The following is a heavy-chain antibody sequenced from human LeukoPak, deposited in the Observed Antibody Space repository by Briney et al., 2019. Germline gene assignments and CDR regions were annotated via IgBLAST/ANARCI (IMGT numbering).Heavy chain of an antibody. CDR2: IYYSGST. CDR1: GGSISSYS. D-gene: IGHD3-16*02. CDR3: ARESRVWGSYRTFDY. J-gene: IGHJ4*02. Sequence: SETLSLTCTVSGGSISSYSWSWIRQPPGKGLEWIGYIYYSGSTNYNPSLKSRVTISVDPSKNQFSLKLSSVTAADTAVYYCARESRVWGSYRTFDYWGQGTLVTVSS. V-gene: IGHV4-59*01.